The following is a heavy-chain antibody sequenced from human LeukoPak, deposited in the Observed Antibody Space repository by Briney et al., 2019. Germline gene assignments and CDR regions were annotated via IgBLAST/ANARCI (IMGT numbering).Heavy chain of an antibody. CDR3: TREQDREAAATVVGDY. Sequence: GGSLRLSCAASGFTFSSYWMSWVRQAPGKGLEWVANIKQDGSEKYYVDSVKGRFTISRDNAKNSLYLQMNSLRAEDTAVYYCTREQDREAAATVVGDYWGQGTLVTVSS. D-gene: IGHD4-23*01. J-gene: IGHJ4*02. CDR2: IKQDGSEK. CDR1: GFTFSSYW. V-gene: IGHV3-7*01.